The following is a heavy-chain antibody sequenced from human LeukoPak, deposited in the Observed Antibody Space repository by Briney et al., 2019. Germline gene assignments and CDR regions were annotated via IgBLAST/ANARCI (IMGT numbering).Heavy chain of an antibody. Sequence: GGSLRLSCAASGVTFSSYTMHWVRQAPGKGLEYVSAISYNGGSTYYTNSVKGRFTISRDNSKNTLYLQMGSLRAEDMAVYYCARDGPISDTFDIWGQGTMVTVSS. CDR3: ARDGPISDTFDI. V-gene: IGHV3-64*01. CDR2: ISYNGGST. CDR1: GVTFSSYT. J-gene: IGHJ3*02.